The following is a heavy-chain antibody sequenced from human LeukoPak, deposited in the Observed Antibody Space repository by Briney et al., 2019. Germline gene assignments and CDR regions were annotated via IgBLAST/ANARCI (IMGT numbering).Heavy chain of an antibody. CDR3: ARGFQLDYFYYGMDV. V-gene: IGHV3-11*01. CDR1: GFTFSDSY. CDR2: VSSSGSTI. Sequence: GGSLRLSCAASGFTFSDSYMSWIRQVPGKGLEWVSYVSSSGSTIYYADSVKGRFTISRDNGKNSLYLQMNSLRAEDTAVYYCARGFQLDYFYYGMDVWGQGTTVTVSS. D-gene: IGHD2-2*03. J-gene: IGHJ6*02.